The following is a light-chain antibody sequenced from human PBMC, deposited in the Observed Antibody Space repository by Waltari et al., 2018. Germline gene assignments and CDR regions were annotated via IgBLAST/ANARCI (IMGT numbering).Light chain of an antibody. CDR1: GSDIGYYNF. CDR3: SSYTSTNTII. CDR2: DVS. V-gene: IGLV2-14*03. Sequence: QSALAQSASVSGSPGQSITISCTGTGSDIGYYNFVSWYQQPPGKAPKLLIFDVSRWSSGVSLRFSGSKSGNTASLTISGLQAEDEADYYCSSYTSTNTIIFGGGTKVTVL. J-gene: IGLJ2*01.